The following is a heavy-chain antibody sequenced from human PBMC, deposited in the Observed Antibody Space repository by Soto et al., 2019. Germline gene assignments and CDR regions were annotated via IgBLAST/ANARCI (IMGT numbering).Heavy chain of an antibody. CDR2: ISSSSSTI. CDR1: GFTFSSYS. V-gene: IGHV3-48*01. J-gene: IGHJ4*02. Sequence: PGGSLRLSCAASGFTFSSYSMNWVRQAPGKGLEWVSYISSSSSTIYYADSVKGRFTISRDNAKNSLYLQMNSLRAEDTAVYYCARDKIDGGYPIDYWGQGTLVTVSS. CDR3: ARDKIDGGYPIDY. D-gene: IGHD3-16*01.